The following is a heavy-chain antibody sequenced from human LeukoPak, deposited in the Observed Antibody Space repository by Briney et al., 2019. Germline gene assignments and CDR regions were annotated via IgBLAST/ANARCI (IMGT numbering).Heavy chain of an antibody. V-gene: IGHV3-9*01. Sequence: GGSLRLSCAAPGFTFDDYAMHWVRQAPGKGLEWVSGISWNSGSIGYADSVKGRFTISRDNAKNSLYLQMNSLRAEDTALYYCAKDSGSYPPGTFDYWGQGTLVTVSS. D-gene: IGHD1-26*01. CDR3: AKDSGSYPPGTFDY. J-gene: IGHJ4*02. CDR2: ISWNSGSI. CDR1: GFTFDDYA.